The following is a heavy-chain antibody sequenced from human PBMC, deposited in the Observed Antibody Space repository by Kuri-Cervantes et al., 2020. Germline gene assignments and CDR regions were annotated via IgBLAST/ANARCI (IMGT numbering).Heavy chain of an antibody. D-gene: IGHD5-12*01. V-gene: IGHV3-23*01. J-gene: IGHJ4*02. Sequence: GESLKISCAASGFTFSTYAMSWVRQAPGKGLEWVSGISGSSDNIYYADSVKGRFTISRDNSKNTLYLQMNNLRVEDTALYYCVREFGGNEDYWGQGTLVTVSS. CDR2: ISGSSDNI. CDR3: VREFGGNEDY. CDR1: GFTFSTYA.